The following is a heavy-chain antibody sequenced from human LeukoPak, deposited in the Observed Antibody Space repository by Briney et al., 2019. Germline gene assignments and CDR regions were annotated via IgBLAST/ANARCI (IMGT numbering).Heavy chain of an antibody. D-gene: IGHD1-7*01. CDR3: ARPVTGTRNAFDI. V-gene: IGHV4-4*08. Sequence: TPSETLSLTCAVYGGSFSGYYWSWIRQPPGKGLEWIGRIYTSGSTNYNPSLKSRITISVDTSKNQFSLKLSSVTAADTAVYYCARPVTGTRNAFDIWGQGTMVTVSS. CDR1: GGSFSGYY. CDR2: IYTSGST. J-gene: IGHJ3*02.